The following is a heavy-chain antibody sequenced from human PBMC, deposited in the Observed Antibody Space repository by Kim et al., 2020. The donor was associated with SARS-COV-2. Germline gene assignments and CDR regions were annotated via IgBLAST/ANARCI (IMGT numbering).Heavy chain of an antibody. D-gene: IGHD6-19*01. CDR1: GFTFGDYV. J-gene: IGHJ6*02. CDR2: INWNGGST. V-gene: IGHV3-20*04. Sequence: GGSLRLSCAASGFTFGDYVMSWVRQAPGKGLEWVSGINWNGGSTGYADSVKGRFTISRDNAKNSLYLQMNSLRAEDTALYYCARGRKQWLTYYYYYGIDVWGQGTTVTVSS. CDR3: ARGRKQWLTYYYYYGIDV.